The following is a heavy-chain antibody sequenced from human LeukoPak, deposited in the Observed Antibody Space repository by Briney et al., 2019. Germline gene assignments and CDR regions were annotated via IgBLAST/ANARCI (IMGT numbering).Heavy chain of an antibody. V-gene: IGHV3-74*01. J-gene: IGHJ4*02. Sequence: PGGSLRLSCAASGFTFSSYWMHWVRQAPRKGLVWVSRINSDGSTTSYADSVKGRFTISRDNAKNTLYLQMNSLRAEDTAVYYCARDDYGGRGEFDYWGQGTLVTVSS. D-gene: IGHD4-23*01. CDR1: GFTFSSYW. CDR3: ARDDYGGRGEFDY. CDR2: INSDGSTT.